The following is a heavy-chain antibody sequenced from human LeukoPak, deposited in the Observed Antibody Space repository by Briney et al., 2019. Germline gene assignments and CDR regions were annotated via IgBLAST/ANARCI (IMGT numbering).Heavy chain of an antibody. CDR1: GGSISSGSYY. Sequence: SETLSLTCTVSGGSISSGSYYWSWIRQPAGKGLEWIGRIYTSGSTNYNPSLKSRVTISVDTSKNQFSLKLSSVTAADTAVYYCARAGIAAAGPPGDWFDPWGQGTLVTVSS. CDR3: ARAGIAAAGPPGDWFDP. J-gene: IGHJ5*02. D-gene: IGHD6-25*01. CDR2: IYTSGST. V-gene: IGHV4-61*02.